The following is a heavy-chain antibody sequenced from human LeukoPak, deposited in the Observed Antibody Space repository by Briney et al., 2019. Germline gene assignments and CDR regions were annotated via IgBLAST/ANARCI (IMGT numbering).Heavy chain of an antibody. Sequence: GGSLRLSCAASGLTVSSNYMSWVRQAPGKGLEWVSVIYSSGSTYYADSVKGRFTISRDNSKNTLYLQMNSLRVEDTAVYYCARWGSLNVGYWGQGTLVTVSS. CDR2: IYSSGST. V-gene: IGHV3-66*01. CDR3: ARWGSLNVGY. CDR1: GLTVSSNY. D-gene: IGHD3-16*01. J-gene: IGHJ4*02.